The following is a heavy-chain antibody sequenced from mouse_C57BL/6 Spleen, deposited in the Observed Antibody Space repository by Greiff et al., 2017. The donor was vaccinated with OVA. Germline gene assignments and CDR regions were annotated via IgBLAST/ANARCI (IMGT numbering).Heavy chain of an antibody. D-gene: IGHD2-2*01. Sequence: QVQLKESGAELVKPGASVKMSCKASGYTFTTYPIEWMKQNHGKSLEWIGNFHPYNDDTKYNEKFKGKATLTVEKSSSTVYLELSRLTSDDSAVYYCARGGYDGGYYAMDYWGQGTSVTVSS. CDR2: FHPYNDDT. CDR3: ARGGYDGGYYAMDY. J-gene: IGHJ4*01. V-gene: IGHV1-47*01. CDR1: GYTFTTYP.